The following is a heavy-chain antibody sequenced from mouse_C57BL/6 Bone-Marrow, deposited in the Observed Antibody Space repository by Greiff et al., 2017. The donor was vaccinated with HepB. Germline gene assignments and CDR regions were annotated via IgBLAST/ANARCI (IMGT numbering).Heavy chain of an antibody. Sequence: QVQLQQSGAELVKPGASVKLSCKASGYTLTSYWMHWVKQRPGQGLEWIGMIHPNSGSTNYNEKFKSKATLTVDKSSSTAYMQLSSLTSEDSAVYYCARQAYYYGSSSFAYWGQGTLVTVSA. CDR2: IHPNSGST. D-gene: IGHD1-1*01. J-gene: IGHJ3*01. CDR3: ARQAYYYGSSSFAY. V-gene: IGHV1-64*01. CDR1: GYTLTSYW.